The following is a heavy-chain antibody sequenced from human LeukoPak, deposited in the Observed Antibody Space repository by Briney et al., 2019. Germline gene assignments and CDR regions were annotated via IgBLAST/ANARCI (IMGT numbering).Heavy chain of an antibody. J-gene: IGHJ4*02. Sequence: SGGSLRLSCAASGFTFSSYWMHWVRHAPGKGLVWVSRINSDESSTSYADSVKGRFTISRDNAKNTLYLQMNSLRAEDTAVYYCARSDYDFWSGPEYWGQGTLVTVSS. CDR2: INSDESST. D-gene: IGHD3-3*01. CDR3: ARSDYDFWSGPEY. CDR1: GFTFSSYW. V-gene: IGHV3-74*01.